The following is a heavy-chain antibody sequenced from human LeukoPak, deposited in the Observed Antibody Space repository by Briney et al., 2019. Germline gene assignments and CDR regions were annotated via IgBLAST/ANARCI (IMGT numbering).Heavy chain of an antibody. CDR3: ARSSGWWSLDY. J-gene: IGHJ4*02. D-gene: IGHD6-19*01. V-gene: IGHV3-23*01. CDR2: FDTGFGT. Sequence: GGSLRLSCAASGFTFSTASLHWVRQAPGRGLEWVSAFDTGFGTYYPDSLRGRFTISRDNSKNTLFLQMNSLRAEDTAVCYCARSSGWWSLDYWGQGTLVTVSS. CDR1: GFTFSTAS.